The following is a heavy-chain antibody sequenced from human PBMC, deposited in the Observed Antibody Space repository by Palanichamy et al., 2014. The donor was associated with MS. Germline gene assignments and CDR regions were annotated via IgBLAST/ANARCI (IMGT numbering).Heavy chain of an antibody. J-gene: IGHJ4*02. CDR1: GGSISSGASY. CDR3: ARGTCNTASCPRERRYFDS. V-gene: IGHV4-31*03. D-gene: IGHD2-2*01. CDR2: IYYSGST. Sequence: QVQLRESGPGLVKPSQTLSLTCTVSGGSISSGASYWSWIRQHPGKGLEWIGYIYYSGSTYYNPSLKSRVTILVDTSKNQFSLKLNSVTAADTAVYYCARGTCNTASCPRERRYFDSWGQGTLVAVSS.